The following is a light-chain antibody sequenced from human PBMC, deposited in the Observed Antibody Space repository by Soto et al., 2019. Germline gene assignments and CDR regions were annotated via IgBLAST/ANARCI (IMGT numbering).Light chain of an antibody. CDR2: GAS. V-gene: IGKV3-20*01. Sequence: EIVLTQSPGTLSLSPGERATLSCRASQSVSSYLAWYQQKPGQAPRLLIYGASSRATGIADRFSGSGSGTDFTLTISRLEPEDFAVYYCQQYGSLITFGQGTRLENK. CDR1: QSVSSY. J-gene: IGKJ5*01. CDR3: QQYGSLIT.